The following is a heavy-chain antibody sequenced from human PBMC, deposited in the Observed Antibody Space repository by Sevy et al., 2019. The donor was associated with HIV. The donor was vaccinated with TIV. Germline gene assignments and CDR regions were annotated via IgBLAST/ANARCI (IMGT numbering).Heavy chain of an antibody. CDR2: ISYDGNYR. CDR1: GFTFSTYD. CDR3: AKNRPPGGSYFSRHAMDV. V-gene: IGHV3-30*18. Sequence: GGSLRRSCAASGFTFSTYDIHWVRQAPGKGLEWVAIISYDGNYREYADSVRGRFSMSRDNSKNTVYLQMNGLSMEDTAVYYCAKNRPPGGSYFSRHAMDVWGRGTTVTVSS. D-gene: IGHD3-16*01. J-gene: IGHJ6*02.